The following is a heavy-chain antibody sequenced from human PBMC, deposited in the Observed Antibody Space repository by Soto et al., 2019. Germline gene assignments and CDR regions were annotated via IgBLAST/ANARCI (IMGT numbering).Heavy chain of an antibody. Sequence: LRLSCAASGFTFSSYSMNWVRQAPGKGLEWVSSISSSSSYIYYADSVKGRFTISRDNAKNSLYLQMNSLRAEDTAVYYCASSDCINGVCYDGALDIWGQGTMVTVSS. CDR3: ASSDCINGVCYDGALDI. J-gene: IGHJ3*02. CDR1: GFTFSSYS. D-gene: IGHD2-8*01. CDR2: ISSSSSYI. V-gene: IGHV3-21*01.